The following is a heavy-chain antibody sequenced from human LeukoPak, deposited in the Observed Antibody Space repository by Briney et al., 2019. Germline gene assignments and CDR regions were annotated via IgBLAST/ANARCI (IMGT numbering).Heavy chain of an antibody. J-gene: IGHJ4*02. CDR2: ISSSSSYI. CDR3: AKAPVTTCSGAYCYPFDY. CDR1: GFTFSSYS. V-gene: IGHV3-21*04. D-gene: IGHD2-15*01. Sequence: GGSLRLSCAASGFTFSSYSMNWVRQAPGKGLEWVSSISSSSSYIYYADSVKGRFTISRDNAKNSLYLQMNSLRAEDAAVYYCAKAPVTTCSGAYCYPFDYWGQGTLVTVSS.